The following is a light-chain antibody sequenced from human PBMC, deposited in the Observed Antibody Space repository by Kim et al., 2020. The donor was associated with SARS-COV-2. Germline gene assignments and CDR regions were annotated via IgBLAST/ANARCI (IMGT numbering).Light chain of an antibody. CDR1: QSISSW. CDR2: KGS. V-gene: IGKV1-5*03. Sequence: ASVGDRVTITCRASQSISSWLAWYQQKPGKAPKLLIYKGSSLESGVPSRFSGSGSGTEFTLTISSLQPDDFATYYCQQYNSYPWTFGQGTKVDIK. J-gene: IGKJ1*01. CDR3: QQYNSYPWT.